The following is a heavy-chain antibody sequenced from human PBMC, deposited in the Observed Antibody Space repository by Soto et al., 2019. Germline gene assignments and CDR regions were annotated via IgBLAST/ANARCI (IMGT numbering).Heavy chain of an antibody. CDR3: ARAGQWSYQAHYYYYGMDV. Sequence: ASVKVSCKASGYTFTSYGISWVRQAPGQGLEWMGWISAYNGNTNYAQKLQGRVTMTTDTSTSTVYMELSSLRSEDTAVYYCARAGQWSYQAHYYYYGMDVWGQGTTVTVSS. CDR2: ISAYNGNT. D-gene: IGHD3-10*01. CDR1: GYTFTSYG. J-gene: IGHJ6*02. V-gene: IGHV1-18*01.